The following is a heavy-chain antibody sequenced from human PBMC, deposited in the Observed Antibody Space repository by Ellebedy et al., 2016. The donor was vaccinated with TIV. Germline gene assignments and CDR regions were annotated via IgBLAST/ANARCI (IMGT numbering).Heavy chain of an antibody. Sequence: PGGSLRLSCAASGFTFSSSSMNWVRQAPGKGLEWVSYISSSRTTIYYAASVKGRFTISRDNAKNSLYLQMNSLRVEDTAVYYCAREMGYCSGGSCYARLYYYNGMDVWGQGTTVTVSS. CDR3: AREMGYCSGGSCYARLYYYNGMDV. CDR2: ISSSRTTI. J-gene: IGHJ6*02. V-gene: IGHV3-48*01. CDR1: GFTFSSSS. D-gene: IGHD2-15*01.